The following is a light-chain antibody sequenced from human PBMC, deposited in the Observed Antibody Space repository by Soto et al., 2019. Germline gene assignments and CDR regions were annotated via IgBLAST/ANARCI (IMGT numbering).Light chain of an antibody. Sequence: EIVLTQSPGTQSLSPGERATLSCRASQSVSSNHLAWYQQKPGQAPKLLIYGSSSRATGIPDRISGSGSGTDFTLTISRLEPEDFAMYFCLLYGGSPPHTFGQ. J-gene: IGKJ2*01. CDR2: GSS. CDR3: LLYGGSPPHT. CDR1: QSVSSNH. V-gene: IGKV3-20*01.